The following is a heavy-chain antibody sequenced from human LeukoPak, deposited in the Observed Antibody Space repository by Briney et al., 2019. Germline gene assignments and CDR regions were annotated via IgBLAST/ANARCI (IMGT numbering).Heavy chain of an antibody. CDR3: ARGLRGAYYYYYMDV. V-gene: IGHV7-4-1*02. CDR2: INTNTGNP. Sequence: GASVKVSCKASGYTFTSYAMNWVRQAPGQGLEWMGWINTNTGNPTYAQGFTGRFVFSLDTSVSTAYLQISSLKAEDTAVYYCARGLRGAYYYYYMDVWGNGTTVTVSS. CDR1: GYTFTSYA. J-gene: IGHJ6*03. D-gene: IGHD3-10*01.